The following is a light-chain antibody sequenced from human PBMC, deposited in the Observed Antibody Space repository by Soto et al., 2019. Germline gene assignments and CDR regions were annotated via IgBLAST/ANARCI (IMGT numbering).Light chain of an antibody. CDR1: SSNIGAGYD. V-gene: IGLV1-40*01. CDR2: GNS. J-gene: IGLJ2*01. Sequence: QSVLTQPPSVSGAPGQRVTISSTGSSSNIGAGYDVHWYQQLPGTAPKLLIYGNSNRPSGVPDRFSGSKSGTSASLAITGLQAEDEADYYCQSYDSSVVFGGGTKLTVL. CDR3: QSYDSSVV.